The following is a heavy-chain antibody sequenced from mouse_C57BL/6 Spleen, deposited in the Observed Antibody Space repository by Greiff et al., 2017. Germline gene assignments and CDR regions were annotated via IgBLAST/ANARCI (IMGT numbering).Heavy chain of an antibody. Sequence: EVQLQESEGGLVQPGSSMKLSCTASGFTFSDYYMAWVRQVPEKGLEWVANINYDGSSTYYLDSLKSRFIISRDNAKNILYLQMSSLKSEDTATYYCARDYGSTHWYFDVWGTGTTVTVSS. CDR1: GFTFSDYY. CDR3: ARDYGSTHWYFDV. D-gene: IGHD1-1*01. J-gene: IGHJ1*03. V-gene: IGHV5-16*01. CDR2: INYDGSST.